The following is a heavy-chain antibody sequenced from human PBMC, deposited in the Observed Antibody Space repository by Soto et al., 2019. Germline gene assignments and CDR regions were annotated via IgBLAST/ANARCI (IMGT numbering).Heavy chain of an antibody. CDR3: ASPTDYVWGSYRFGAFDI. CDR2: IYYSGST. J-gene: IGHJ3*02. V-gene: IGHV4-39*01. Sequence: QLQLQESGPGLVKPSETLSLTCTVSGGSISSSSYYWGWIRQPPGKGLEWIGSIYYSGSTYYNPSLKSRVTISVDTSKTQFSLKLSSVTAADTAVYYCASPTDYVWGSYRFGAFDIWGQGTMVTVSS. D-gene: IGHD3-16*02. CDR1: GGSISSSSYY.